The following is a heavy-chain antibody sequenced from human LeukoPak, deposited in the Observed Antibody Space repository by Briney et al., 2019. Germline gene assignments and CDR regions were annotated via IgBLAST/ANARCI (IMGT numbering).Heavy chain of an antibody. Sequence: GGSLRLFCAASGFTFSSYSMNWVRQAPGKGLEWVSSISSSSSYIYYADSVKGRFTISRDNAKNSLYLQMNSLRAEDTAVYYCARDFIAVAGTGAFDIWGQGTMVTVSS. CDR1: GFTFSSYS. CDR2: ISSSSSYI. D-gene: IGHD6-19*01. V-gene: IGHV3-21*01. J-gene: IGHJ3*02. CDR3: ARDFIAVAGTGAFDI.